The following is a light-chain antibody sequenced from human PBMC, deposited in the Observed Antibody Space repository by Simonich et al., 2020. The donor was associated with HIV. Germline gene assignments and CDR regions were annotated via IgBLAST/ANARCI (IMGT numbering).Light chain of an antibody. CDR3: SSYTSSTTVV. CDR1: SSEVGSYNL. J-gene: IGLJ2*01. Sequence: QSALTQPASVSGSPGQSIPISCTGTSSEVGSYNLVSWYQQHPGKAPKLMIYDVSKRPSGVSNRFSGSKAGNTASLTISGLQAEDEADYYCSSYTSSTTVVFGGGTKLTVL. CDR2: DVS. V-gene: IGLV2-14*02.